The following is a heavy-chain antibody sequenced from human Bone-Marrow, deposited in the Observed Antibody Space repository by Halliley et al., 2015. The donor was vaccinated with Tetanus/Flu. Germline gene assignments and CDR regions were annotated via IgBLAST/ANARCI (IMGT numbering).Heavy chain of an antibody. D-gene: IGHD2-21*02. J-gene: IGHJ6*02. CDR1: GASISSHTY. Sequence: SLRLSCVVSGASISSHTYWNWVRQSPGKGLEWIGEIYHSGNTNYNPSLKSRVTISIDESKNHFSLMLTSVTAADTAIYFCATVGGGDYIDAPPSRFSSGVDVWGQGTTVTVS. CDR2: IYHSGNT. CDR3: ATVGGGDYIDAPPSRFSSGVDV. V-gene: IGHV4-4*01.